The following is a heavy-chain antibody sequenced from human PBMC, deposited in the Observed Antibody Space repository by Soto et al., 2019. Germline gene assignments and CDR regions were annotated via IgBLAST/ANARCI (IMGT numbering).Heavy chain of an antibody. V-gene: IGHV3-33*01. CDR3: ARDGSPHYYDSTWFDP. D-gene: IGHD3-22*01. CDR2: IWYDGSNK. J-gene: IGHJ5*02. Sequence: GGSLRLSCAASGFTFSSYGMHWVRQAPGKGLEWVAVIWYDGSNKYYADSVKGRFTISRDNSKNTLYLQMNSLRAEDTAVYYCARDGSPHYYDSTWFDPWGQGTLVTVS. CDR1: GFTFSSYG.